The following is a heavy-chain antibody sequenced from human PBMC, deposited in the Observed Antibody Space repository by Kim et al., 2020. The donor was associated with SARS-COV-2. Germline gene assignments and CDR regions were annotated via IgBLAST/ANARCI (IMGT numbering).Heavy chain of an antibody. Sequence: GGSLRLSCAASGFTFSSYWMHWVRQAPGKGLVWVSGINGDGSAPNYADSVKGRFTIFKDNAKNTLHLQMNSLKADDTAVYYCTRQAVSGTSDYWGQGTLVTVSS. V-gene: IGHV3-74*01. CDR3: TRQAVSGTSDY. CDR2: INGDGSAP. J-gene: IGHJ4*02. CDR1: GFTFSSYW. D-gene: IGHD6-19*01.